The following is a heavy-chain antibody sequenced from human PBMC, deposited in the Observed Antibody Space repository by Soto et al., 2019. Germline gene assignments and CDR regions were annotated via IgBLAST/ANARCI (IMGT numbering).Heavy chain of an antibody. Sequence: ASVKVSCKASGYTFTSCAMHWVRQAPGQRLEWMGWINAGNGNTKYSQKFQGRVTITRDTSASTAYMELSSLRSEDTAVYYCARDRKVSSSWLDAFDIWGQGTMVTVSS. V-gene: IGHV1-3*01. D-gene: IGHD6-13*01. CDR2: INAGNGNT. J-gene: IGHJ3*02. CDR3: ARDRKVSSSWLDAFDI. CDR1: GYTFTSCA.